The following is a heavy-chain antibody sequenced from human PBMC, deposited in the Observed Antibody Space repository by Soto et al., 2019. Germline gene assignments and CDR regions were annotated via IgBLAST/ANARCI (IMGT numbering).Heavy chain of an antibody. V-gene: IGHV1-69*13. CDR1: GGTFSSYA. D-gene: IGHD3-10*01. CDR2: IIPIFGTA. CDR3: AIAYYYGSGSYYIQYSDAFDI. J-gene: IGHJ3*02. Sequence: SVKVSCKASGGTFSSYAISWVRQAPGQGLEWMGGIIPIFGTANYAQKFQGRVTITADESTSTAYMELSSLRSEDTAVYYCAIAYYYGSGSYYIQYSDAFDIWGQGTMGT.